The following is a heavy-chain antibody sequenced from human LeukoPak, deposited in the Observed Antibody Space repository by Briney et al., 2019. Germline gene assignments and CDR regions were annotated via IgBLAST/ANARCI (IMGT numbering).Heavy chain of an antibody. Sequence: ASVKVSCKASGYTFTSYAMNWVRQAPGQGLEWMGWINTNTGNPTYAQGFTGRFVFSLDTSVSTAYLQISSLKAEDTAVYYCARSLTNMITFGYRRALGYWGQGTLVTVSS. CDR2: INTNTGNP. J-gene: IGHJ4*02. CDR1: GYTFTSYA. CDR3: ARSLTNMITFGYRRALGY. V-gene: IGHV7-4-1*02. D-gene: IGHD3-16*01.